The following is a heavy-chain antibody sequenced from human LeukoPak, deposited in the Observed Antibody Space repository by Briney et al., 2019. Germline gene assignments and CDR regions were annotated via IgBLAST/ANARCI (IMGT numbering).Heavy chain of an antibody. V-gene: IGHV4-59*01. CDR3: ARGWGTMDV. CDR1: GGSISSYY. CDR2: IYYSGST. D-gene: IGHD7-27*01. Sequence: SETLSLTCTVSGGSISSYYWSWIRQPPGKGLEWIGYIYYSGSTNYNPSLKSRVTISVDTSKNQFSLKLSSVTAADTAVYSCARGWGTMDVWGKGTTVTVSS. J-gene: IGHJ6*04.